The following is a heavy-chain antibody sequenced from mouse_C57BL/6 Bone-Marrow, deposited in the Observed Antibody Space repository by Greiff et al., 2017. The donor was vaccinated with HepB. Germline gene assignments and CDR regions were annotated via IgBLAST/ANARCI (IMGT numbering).Heavy chain of an antibody. CDR3: SRASGRGYFDY. D-gene: IGHD6-1*01. CDR2: IDPSDSYT. CDR1: GYTFTSYW. Sequence: QVQLQQPGAELVKPGASVKLSCKASGYTFTSYWMQWVKQRPGQGLEWIGEIDPSDSYTNYNQKFKGKATLTVDTSSSTASMQLSSLTSEDSAVYYCSRASGRGYFDYWGQGTTLTVSS. V-gene: IGHV1-50*01. J-gene: IGHJ2*01.